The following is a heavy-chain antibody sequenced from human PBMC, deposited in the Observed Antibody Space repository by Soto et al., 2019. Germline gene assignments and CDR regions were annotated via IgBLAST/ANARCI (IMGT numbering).Heavy chain of an antibody. Sequence: SETLSLTCAVYGGSFSGYYWSWIRQPPGKGLEWIGEINHSGSTNYNPSLKSRVTISVDTSKNQFSLKLSSVTAADTAVYYCARGRPLYDILTGYYSRKTSTFDYWGQGTLVTVSS. D-gene: IGHD3-9*01. CDR1: GGSFSGYY. CDR2: INHSGST. J-gene: IGHJ4*02. CDR3: ARGRPLYDILTGYYSRKTSTFDY. V-gene: IGHV4-34*01.